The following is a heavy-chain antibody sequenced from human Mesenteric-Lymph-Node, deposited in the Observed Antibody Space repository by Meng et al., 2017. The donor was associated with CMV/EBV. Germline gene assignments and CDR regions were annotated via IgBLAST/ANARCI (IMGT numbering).Heavy chain of an antibody. CDR3: ARDRISGSSTSCYDY. CDR1: GFTFSRYW. J-gene: IGHJ4*02. D-gene: IGHD2-2*01. Sequence: GGSLRLSCAASGFTFSRYWMHWVRQAPGKGLVWVSRMNSDGSSTSYADSVKGRFTISRDNAKNTLYLQMNSLRAEDTAVYYCARDRISGSSTSCYDYWGQGTLVTVSS. CDR2: MNSDGSST. V-gene: IGHV3-74*01.